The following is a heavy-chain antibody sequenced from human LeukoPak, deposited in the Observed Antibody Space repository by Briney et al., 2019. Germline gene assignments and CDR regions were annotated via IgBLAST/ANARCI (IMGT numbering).Heavy chain of an antibody. J-gene: IGHJ4*02. CDR1: GGSFSGYY. V-gene: IGHV4-34*01. Sequence: SETLSLTCAVYGGSFSGYYWSWIRQPPGKGLEWIGSIYYSGSTYYNPSLKSRVTISVDTSKNQFSLKLSSVTAADTAVYYCARPGWELLDFDYWGQGTLVTVSS. D-gene: IGHD1-26*01. CDR2: IYYSGST. CDR3: ARPGWELLDFDY.